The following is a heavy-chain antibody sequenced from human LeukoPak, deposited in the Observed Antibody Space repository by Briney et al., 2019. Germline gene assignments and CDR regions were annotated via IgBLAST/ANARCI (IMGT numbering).Heavy chain of an antibody. CDR1: GFTFSSYA. V-gene: IGHV3-23*01. D-gene: IGHD6-13*01. CDR3: ARLGYSSSWTYYFDY. Sequence: GGSLRLSCAASGFTFSSYAMSWVRQAPGKGLEWVSAISGSGGSTYYADSVKGRFTISRDNSKNTLYLQMNSLRAEDTAVYYCARLGYSSSWTYYFDYWGQGTLVTVSS. J-gene: IGHJ4*02. CDR2: ISGSGGST.